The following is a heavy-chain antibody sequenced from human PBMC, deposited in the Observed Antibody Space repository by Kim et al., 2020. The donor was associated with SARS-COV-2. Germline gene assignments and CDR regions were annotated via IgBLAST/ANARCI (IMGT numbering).Heavy chain of an antibody. CDR1: GFTFSSYG. D-gene: IGHD6-19*01. V-gene: IGHV3-30*03. CDR3: ARGAVAGVDAFDI. CDR2: ISYDGSNK. Sequence: GGSLRLSCAASGFTFSSYGMHWVRQAPGKGLEWVAVISYDGSNKYYADSVKGRFTISRDNSTNTLYLQMTSLIAEDTAVYYCARGAVAGVDAFDIWGQGT. J-gene: IGHJ3*02.